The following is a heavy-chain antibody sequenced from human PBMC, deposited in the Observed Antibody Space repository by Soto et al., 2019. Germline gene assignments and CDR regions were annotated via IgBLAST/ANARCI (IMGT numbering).Heavy chain of an antibody. CDR1: GFTFSTYS. CDR3: AREYYGDYYFDY. Sequence: EVQLVESGGGLVKPGGSLRLSCAASGFTFSTYSMNWVRQAPGKGLEWVSSISSSGTYIYYADSVKGRFTISRDIAKNSLFLQMNSLRAEDTAVYYCAREYYGDYYFDYWGQGTLVTVSS. D-gene: IGHD4-17*01. CDR2: ISSSGTYI. J-gene: IGHJ4*02. V-gene: IGHV3-21*01.